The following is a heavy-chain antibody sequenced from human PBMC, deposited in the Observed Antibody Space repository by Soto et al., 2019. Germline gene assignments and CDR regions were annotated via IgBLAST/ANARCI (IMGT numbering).Heavy chain of an antibody. Sequence: ASVKVSCKASGYTFTSYGISWVRQAPGQGLEWMGWISAYNGNTNYAQKLQGRVTMTTDTSTSTAYMELRSPRSDDTAVYYCAATQVAGANDAFDIWGQGTMVTVSS. CDR1: GYTFTSYG. J-gene: IGHJ3*02. D-gene: IGHD6-19*01. CDR2: ISAYNGNT. CDR3: AATQVAGANDAFDI. V-gene: IGHV1-18*01.